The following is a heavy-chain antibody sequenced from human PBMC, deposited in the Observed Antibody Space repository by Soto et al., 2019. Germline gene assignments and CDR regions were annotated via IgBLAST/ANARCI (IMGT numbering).Heavy chain of an antibody. J-gene: IGHJ6*02. CDR3: AMSDGPYFYYVLDV. Sequence: QVQVEQSGAEVQKPGSSLKVSCKTSGGPFSSQAFNWVRQARGHGLEWMGGIIPLLGSTTYAQKFQDRVTFTADESTSTVYMELRSLSSEDTATYFCAMSDGPYFYYVLDVWGRGTTVTVSS. V-gene: IGHV1-69*01. CDR1: GGPFSSQA. CDR2: IIPLLGST. D-gene: IGHD3-16*01.